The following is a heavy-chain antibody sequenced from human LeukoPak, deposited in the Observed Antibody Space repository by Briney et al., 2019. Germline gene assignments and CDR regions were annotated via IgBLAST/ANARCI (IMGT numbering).Heavy chain of an antibody. CDR3: ARAPGSSGWYYFDY. V-gene: IGHV4-59*01. CDR2: IYYSGST. J-gene: IGHJ4*02. D-gene: IGHD6-19*01. Sequence: SETLSLTCTVSGGSISSYHWSWIRQPPGKGLEWIGYIYYSGSTNYNPSLKSRVTISVDTSKNQFSLKLSSVTAADTAVYYCARAPGSSGWYYFDYWGQGTLVTVSS. CDR1: GGSISSYH.